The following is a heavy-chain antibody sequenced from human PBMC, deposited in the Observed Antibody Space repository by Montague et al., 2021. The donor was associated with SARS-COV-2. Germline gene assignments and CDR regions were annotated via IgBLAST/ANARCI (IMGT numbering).Heavy chain of an antibody. CDR3: ARRGRKLLPVATTIGGFDI. CDR2: IYYSGST. Sequence: SETLSLTCIVSGSSVRSYYWSWIRQPPGKGLEWIGYIYYSGSTYYNPSLKSRVTISVDTSKDHFSLKLNSVTAADTAVYYCARRGRKLLPVATTIGGFDIWGQGTMVTVSS. CDR1: GSSVRSYY. D-gene: IGHD5-12*01. V-gene: IGHV4-59*08. J-gene: IGHJ3*02.